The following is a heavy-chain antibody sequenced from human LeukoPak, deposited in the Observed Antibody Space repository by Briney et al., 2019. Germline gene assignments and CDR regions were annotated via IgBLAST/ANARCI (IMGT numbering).Heavy chain of an antibody. D-gene: IGHD3-22*01. CDR1: GYTFTTYH. CDR2: LNPDSGKT. V-gene: IGHV1-8*01. CDR3: ARTLGPYYYDPSGYP. J-gene: IGHJ5*02. Sequence: ASVKVSCKASGYTFTTYHINWVRQASGQGLEWMGWLNPDSGKTGYAPKFQGRVAMTRDTSINTAYMELSSLTSEDTAVYFCARTLGPYYYDPSGYPWGQGTLVTVSS.